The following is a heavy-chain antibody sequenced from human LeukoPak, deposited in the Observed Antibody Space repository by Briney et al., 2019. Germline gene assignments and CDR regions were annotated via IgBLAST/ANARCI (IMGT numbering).Heavy chain of an antibody. CDR2: IRSKANSYAK. D-gene: IGHD3-10*01. J-gene: IGHJ4*02. CDR3: TGRTMVRGESVDY. CDR1: GFTFSGSA. Sequence: GGSLRLSCAASGFTFSGSAMHWVRQASGKGLEWVGRIRSKANSYAKAYAASVKGRFPISRDDSKNTAYLQMNSLKTEDTAVYYCTGRTMVRGESVDYWGQGTLVTVSS. V-gene: IGHV3-73*01.